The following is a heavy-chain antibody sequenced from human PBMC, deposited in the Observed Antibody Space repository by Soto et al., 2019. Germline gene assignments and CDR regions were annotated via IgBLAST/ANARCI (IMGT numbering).Heavy chain of an antibody. CDR2: IYYTGNP. CDR1: GGSISSVNYY. D-gene: IGHD3-22*01. CDR3: ARHTHYCDSTGCYLFAFDI. Sequence: SETLSLTCTVSGGSISSVNYYWGWIRQPPGKGLEWIGTIYYTGNPYYNPSLKSRITMSVDTSRNQFSLTLNSVTAADTAVYYCARHTHYCDSTGCYLFAFDIWGQGTMVTVSS. V-gene: IGHV4-39*01. J-gene: IGHJ3*02.